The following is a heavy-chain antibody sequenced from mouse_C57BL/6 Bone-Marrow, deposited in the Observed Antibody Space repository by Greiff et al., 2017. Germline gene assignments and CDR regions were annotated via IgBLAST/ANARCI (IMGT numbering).Heavy chain of an antibody. V-gene: IGHV1-72*01. D-gene: IGHD2-4*01. CDR3: ARGRLRRGAWFAY. CDR1: GYTFTSYW. Sequence: QVQLQQPGAELVKPGASVKLSCKASGYTFTSYWMNWVKQRPGRGLEWIGRIDPNSGGTKYNEKFKRKATLTVDKSSSTAYMQLSRLTSEDSAVDDCARGRLRRGAWFAYWGQGTLVTVSA. CDR2: IDPNSGGT. J-gene: IGHJ3*01.